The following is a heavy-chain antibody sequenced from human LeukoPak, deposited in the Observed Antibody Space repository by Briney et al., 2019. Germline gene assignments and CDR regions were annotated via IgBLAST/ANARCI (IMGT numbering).Heavy chain of an antibody. Sequence: GGSLRLSCAASGFTFSSYAMHWVRQAPGRGLEWVAVISYDGSNKYYADSVKGRFTISRDNSKDTLYLQMNSLRAEDTAVYYCARDYDSSGLDYWGQGTLVTVSS. CDR3: ARDYDSSGLDY. V-gene: IGHV3-30*04. D-gene: IGHD3-22*01. CDR2: ISYDGSNK. CDR1: GFTFSSYA. J-gene: IGHJ4*02.